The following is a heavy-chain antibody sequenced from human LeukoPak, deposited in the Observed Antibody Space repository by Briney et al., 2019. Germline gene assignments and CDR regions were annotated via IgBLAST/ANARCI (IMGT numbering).Heavy chain of an antibody. Sequence: ASVKVSCKASGYSFSNLYIHWVRQAPGQGLEWMGMNNPSGGSTNYAQKFQGRLTMTRDTSTSTVYMELSSLRSEDTAVYFCATGGYDWDAYDYWGQGTPVTVSS. J-gene: IGHJ4*02. CDR1: GYSFSNLY. CDR2: NNPSGGST. D-gene: IGHD3-16*01. V-gene: IGHV1-46*01. CDR3: ATGGYDWDAYDY.